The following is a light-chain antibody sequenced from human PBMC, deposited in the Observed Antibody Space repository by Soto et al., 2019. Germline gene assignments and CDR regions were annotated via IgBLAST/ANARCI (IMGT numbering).Light chain of an antibody. CDR3: QQRSTWPPT. CDR2: DAF. J-gene: IGKJ4*01. Sequence: EIVLTQSPATLSLSPGESATLSCRASQSVRSYLLWYQQKPGQAPRLLILDAFTRATGIPARFSGSGSGTDFTLTIHSLEPEDFAVYYCQQRSTWPPTFGGGTKVEIK. CDR1: QSVRSY. V-gene: IGKV3-11*01.